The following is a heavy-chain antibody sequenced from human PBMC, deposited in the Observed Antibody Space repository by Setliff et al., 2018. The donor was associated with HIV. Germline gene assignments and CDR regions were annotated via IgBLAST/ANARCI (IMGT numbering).Heavy chain of an antibody. CDR3: ARAGRRHYYGSGSYAVFDY. J-gene: IGHJ4*02. CDR1: RFTFSGSA. Sequence: GGSLRLSCAASRFTFSGSAMHWVRQASGKGLEWVANIKTDGSEKYYVDSVRGRFTISRDNAKNSLYLQMNGLRAGDTAVYFCARAGRRHYYGSGSYAVFDYWGQGIVVTVSS. CDR2: IKTDGSEK. D-gene: IGHD3-10*01. V-gene: IGHV3-7*04.